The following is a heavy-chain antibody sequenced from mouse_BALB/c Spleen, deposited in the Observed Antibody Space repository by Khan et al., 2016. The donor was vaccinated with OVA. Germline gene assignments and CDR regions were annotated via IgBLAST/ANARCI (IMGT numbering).Heavy chain of an antibody. J-gene: IGHJ2*01. V-gene: IGHV14-3*02. CDR2: IDPANGNT. CDR1: GFNIKDTY. CDR3: ARRRNYDGSLDY. D-gene: IGHD1-1*01. Sequence: VRLQQSGAELVKPGASVKLSCTASGFNIKDTYMHWVKQRPEQGLEWIGRIDPANGNTKYDPKFQGKATITADTSSNTAYLQLSSLTSEDTAVYYCARRRNYDGSLDYWGQGTTLTVSS.